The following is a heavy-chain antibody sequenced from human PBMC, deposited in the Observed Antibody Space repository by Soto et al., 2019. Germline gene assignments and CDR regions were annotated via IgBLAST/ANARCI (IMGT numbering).Heavy chain of an antibody. CDR1: GGSFSGYY. CDR2: INHSGST. D-gene: IGHD1-20*01. CDR3: ARAPHHGITGSRWRFDP. J-gene: IGHJ5*02. V-gene: IGHV4-34*01. Sequence: QVQLQQWGAGLLKPSETLSLTCAVYGGSFSGYYWSWIRQPPGKGLEWIGEINHSGSTNYNPSLKSRVTISVDTSKNQFSLKLRSVTAADTAVYYCARAPHHGITGSRWRFDPWGQGTLVTVSS.